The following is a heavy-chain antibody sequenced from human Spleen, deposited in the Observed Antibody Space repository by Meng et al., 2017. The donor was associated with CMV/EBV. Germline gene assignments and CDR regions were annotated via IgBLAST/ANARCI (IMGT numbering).Heavy chain of an antibody. CDR2: VSGSGAET. Sequence: GFTFSTYAMSWVRQAPGKGLEWVSVVSGSGAETYYAESVKGRFTISRDNAKHTLYLEMNSLRAAADTAVYYCAKSMGGTELPFDYWGQGTLVTVSS. V-gene: IGHV3-23*01. CDR1: GFTFSTYA. J-gene: IGHJ4*02. CDR3: AKSMGGTELPFDY. D-gene: IGHD1-26*01.